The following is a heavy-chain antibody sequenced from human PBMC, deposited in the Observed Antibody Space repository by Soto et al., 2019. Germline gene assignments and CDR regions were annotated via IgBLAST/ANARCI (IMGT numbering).Heavy chain of an antibody. CDR1: GGSINTYY. V-gene: IGHV4-59*01. J-gene: IGHJ6*02. CDR3: AGGPYYFGLDV. Sequence: SETLSLTCTASGGSINTYYWNWIRQSPGKGLEWIGYIYYTGSTKYHPSLESRVTISVDTSKKQFSLRLNSVTPADTAVYYCAGGPYYFGLDVWGQGTTVTV. D-gene: IGHD3-10*01. CDR2: IYYTGST.